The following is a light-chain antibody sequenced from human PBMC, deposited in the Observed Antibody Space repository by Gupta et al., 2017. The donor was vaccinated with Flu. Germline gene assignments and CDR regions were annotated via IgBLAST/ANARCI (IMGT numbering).Light chain of an antibody. Sequence: QSALTQPRSVSGSPGQSVTISCAGTGSDVGGYNYVSWYRLYPGKAPKLIVSDVSKRPSGVPDRFSGSKSGNTASLTXSXLQADDXADYYCCSYAGSYTFVFGGGTQLTVL. J-gene: IGLJ2*01. V-gene: IGLV2-11*01. CDR3: CSYAGSYTFV. CDR2: DVS. CDR1: GSDVGGYNY.